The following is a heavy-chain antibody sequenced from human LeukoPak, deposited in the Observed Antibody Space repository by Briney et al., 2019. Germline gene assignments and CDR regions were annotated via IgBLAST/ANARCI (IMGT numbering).Heavy chain of an antibody. CDR3: ARGYCDTNDCPPGAY. Sequence: ASVKVSCKASGYTSTAFYIHWVRQAPGQGLEWMGWINPNSGGSNYAQKFQDRVTLTRDTSISTVYMELTGLTSDDTAVYYCARGYCDTNDCPPGAYWGQGALVAVSS. CDR2: INPNSGGS. J-gene: IGHJ4*02. D-gene: IGHD3-9*01. V-gene: IGHV1-2*02. CDR1: GYTSTAFY.